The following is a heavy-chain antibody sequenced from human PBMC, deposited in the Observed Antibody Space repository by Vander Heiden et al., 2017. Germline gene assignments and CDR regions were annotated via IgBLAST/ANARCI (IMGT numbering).Heavy chain of an antibody. CDR1: GGSFSGYY. D-gene: IGHD6-19*01. Sequence: QVQLQQWGAGLLKPSETLSLTCAVYGGSFSGYYWSWIRHPPGKGLEWIGEINHSGSTNYNPSLKSRVTISVDTSKNQFSLKLSSVTAADTAVYYCAAPRLAVAGTRRAFDIWGQGTMVTVSS. V-gene: IGHV4-34*01. J-gene: IGHJ3*02. CDR3: AAPRLAVAGTRRAFDI. CDR2: INHSGST.